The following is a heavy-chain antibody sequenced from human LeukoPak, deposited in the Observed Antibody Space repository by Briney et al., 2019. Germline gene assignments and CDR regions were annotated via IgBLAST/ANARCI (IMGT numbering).Heavy chain of an antibody. CDR1: GFTFSSYD. V-gene: IGHV3-13*04. CDR3: ARGSPGPTGYYFDY. J-gene: IGHJ4*02. CDR2: IGTAGDT. Sequence: PGGSLRLSCAASGFTFSSYDMHWVRQATGKGLEWVSAIGTAGDTYYPGSVKGRFTISRENAKNSLYLQMNSLRAGDTAVYYCARGSPGPTGYYFDYRGQGTLVTVSS.